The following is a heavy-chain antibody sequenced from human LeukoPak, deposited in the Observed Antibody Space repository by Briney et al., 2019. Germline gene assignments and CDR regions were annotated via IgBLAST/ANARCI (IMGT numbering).Heavy chain of an antibody. D-gene: IGHD6-13*01. V-gene: IGHV1-8*03. Sequence: EASVKVSCKASGYTFTSSDIHWMRQATGQGLEWMGWMNPNSGNTDFAQRFQGRVSITTNTSTSTAYMELSSLRSEDTGVYYCAIAAVGFDFWGQGTLVTVSS. J-gene: IGHJ4*02. CDR3: AIAAVGFDF. CDR2: MNPNSGNT. CDR1: GYTFTSSD.